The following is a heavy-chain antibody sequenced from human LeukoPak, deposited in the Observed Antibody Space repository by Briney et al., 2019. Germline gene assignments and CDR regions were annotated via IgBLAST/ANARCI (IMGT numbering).Heavy chain of an antibody. J-gene: IGHJ4*02. CDR3: AKEGRSTPIAAAGHAPLGY. Sequence: GGSLRLSCAASGFTFSSYSMNWVRQAPGKGLEWVSSISSSSSYIYYADSVKGRFTISRDNAKNSLYLQMNSLRAEDTALYYCAKEGRSTPIAAAGHAPLGYWGQGTLVTVSS. D-gene: IGHD6-13*01. V-gene: IGHV3-21*04. CDR2: ISSSSSYI. CDR1: GFTFSSYS.